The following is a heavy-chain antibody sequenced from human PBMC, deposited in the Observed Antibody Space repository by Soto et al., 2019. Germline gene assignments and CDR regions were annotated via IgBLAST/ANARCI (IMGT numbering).Heavy chain of an antibody. CDR1: GFTFSSYG. CDR3: ARPRYDYYYYYSMDV. V-gene: IGHV3-33*01. Sequence: SLRLSCAASGFTFSSYGMHWVRQAPGKGLEWVAVIWYDGSNKYYADSVKGRFTISRDNSKNTLYLQMNSLRAEDTAVYYCARPRYDYYYYYSMDVWGQGTTVTVSS. J-gene: IGHJ6*02. CDR2: IWYDGSNK. D-gene: IGHD3-9*01.